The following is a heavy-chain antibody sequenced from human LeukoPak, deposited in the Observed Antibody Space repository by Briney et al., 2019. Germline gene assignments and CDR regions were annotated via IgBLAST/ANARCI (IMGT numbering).Heavy chain of an antibody. CDR1: GGSFSGYY. V-gene: IGHV4-34*01. CDR3: ASHGSSVGAFDI. D-gene: IGHD5-24*01. CDR2: INHSGST. J-gene: IGHJ3*02. Sequence: SETLSLTCAVYGGSFSGYYWSWIRQPPGKGLEWIGEINHSGSTNYNPSLKSRVTISVDTSKNQFSLKLSSVTAADTAVYYCASHGSSVGAFDIWGQGTMVTVSS.